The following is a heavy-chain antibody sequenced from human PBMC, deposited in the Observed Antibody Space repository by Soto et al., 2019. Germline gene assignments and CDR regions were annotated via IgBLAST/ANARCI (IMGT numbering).Heavy chain of an antibody. J-gene: IGHJ4*02. CDR3: ASSHGSGYRAFDY. CDR1: GDTFTFYS. Sequence: QVQLVQSGAEVKKPGSSVRVSCKASGDTFTFYSINWVRQAPGLGLEWMGRINPILSMSNYAQRFQGRVTMTADKSTSTAYMELSSLRSEDTAMYNCASSHGSGYRAFDYWGQGALVTVSS. CDR2: INPILSMS. V-gene: IGHV1-69*02. D-gene: IGHD3-10*01.